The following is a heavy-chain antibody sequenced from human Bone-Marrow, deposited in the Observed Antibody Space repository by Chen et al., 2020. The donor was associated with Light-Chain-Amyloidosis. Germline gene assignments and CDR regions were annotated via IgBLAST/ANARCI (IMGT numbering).Heavy chain of an antibody. D-gene: IGHD3-10*01. CDR3: ARGSYGSGSYYHYYYYGMDV. Sequence: QVQLVQSGAEVKKPGASVTVSCKASGYTFTSYDINWVRQATGQGLEWMGWMNPNSVNTGYAQKFHGRVTMTRNTSISTAYMELSSLRSEDTAVYYCARGSYGSGSYYHYYYYGMDVWGQGTTVTVSS. J-gene: IGHJ6*02. CDR2: MNPNSVNT. V-gene: IGHV1-8*01. CDR1: GYTFTSYD.